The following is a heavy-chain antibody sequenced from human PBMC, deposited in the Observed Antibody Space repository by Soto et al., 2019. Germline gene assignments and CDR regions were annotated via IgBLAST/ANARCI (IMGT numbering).Heavy chain of an antibody. D-gene: IGHD3-10*01. CDR1: GGSFSGYY. J-gene: IGHJ6*02. V-gene: IGHV4-34*01. CDR2: INHSGST. Sequence: PSEPLSPTCAGYGGSFSGYYWSWIRQPPGKGLEWIGEINHSGSTNYNPSLKSRVTISVDTSKNQFSLKLSSVTAADTAVYYCARVRTMVRGYYYYGMDVWGQGTTVT. CDR3: ARVRTMVRGYYYYGMDV.